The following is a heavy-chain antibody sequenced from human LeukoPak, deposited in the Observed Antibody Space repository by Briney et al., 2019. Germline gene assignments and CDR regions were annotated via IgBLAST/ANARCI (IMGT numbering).Heavy chain of an antibody. V-gene: IGHV4-34*01. CDR3: ARIVLAGTGDY. Sequence: SETLSLTCAVYGGSFSGYYWSWIRQPPGKGLEWIGEINHSGSTNYNPSLKSRVTISVDTSKNQFSLKLSSVTAADTAVYYCARIVLAGTGDYWGQGTLVTVSS. CDR1: GGSFSGYY. CDR2: INHSGST. D-gene: IGHD6-13*01. J-gene: IGHJ4*02.